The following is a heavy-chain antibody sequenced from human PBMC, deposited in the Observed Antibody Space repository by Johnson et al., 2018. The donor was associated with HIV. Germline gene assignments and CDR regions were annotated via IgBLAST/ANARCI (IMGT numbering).Heavy chain of an antibody. D-gene: IGHD3-22*01. CDR3: GGSYYDDSSGYYARNAFDI. V-gene: IGHV3-30*02. Sequence: QVQLVESGGGVVQPGGSLRLSCAASGFTFSSYGMHWVRQAPGKGLEWVAFIRYDGSNKYYADSVKGRFTISRDNSKNTLYLQMNSLRAEDTAVYYCGGSYYDDSSGYYARNAFDIWGQGTMVTVSS. J-gene: IGHJ3*02. CDR1: GFTFSSYG. CDR2: IRYDGSNK.